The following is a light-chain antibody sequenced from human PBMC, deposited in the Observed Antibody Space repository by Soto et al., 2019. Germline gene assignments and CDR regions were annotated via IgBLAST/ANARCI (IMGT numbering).Light chain of an antibody. J-gene: IGKJ4*01. CDR2: TAS. V-gene: IGKV3-20*01. CDR3: QQYGNSPHT. Sequence: DTVLTQSPGTLSLSPGERATLSCRASHIVSSDFFAWYQQKPGQAPRLLIYTASSRATGIPDRFSGSGSGTDFTLTISRLEPEEFAVYYCQQYGNSPHTFGGGTKVEVK. CDR1: HIVSSDF.